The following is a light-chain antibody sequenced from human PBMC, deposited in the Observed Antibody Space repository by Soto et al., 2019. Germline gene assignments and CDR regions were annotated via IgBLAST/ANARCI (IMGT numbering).Light chain of an antibody. CDR2: EVS. V-gene: IGLV2-18*01. J-gene: IGLJ1*01. CDR3: SLYTSENAYV. CDR1: STDFVGYNR. Sequence: QSALTQPPSVSGSPGQSVTISCTGTSTDFVGYNRVSWYQQPPGTAPKLMIYEVSKRPSGVPDRFSGSKSGNTASLTISGLQAADEADYYCSLYTSENAYVFGTGNKLTVL.